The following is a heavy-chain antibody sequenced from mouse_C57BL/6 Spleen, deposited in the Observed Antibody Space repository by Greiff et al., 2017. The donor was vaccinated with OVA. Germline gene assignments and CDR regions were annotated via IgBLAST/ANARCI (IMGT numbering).Heavy chain of an antibody. CDR3: TRSGVMITTFFDY. CDR2: IDPETGGT. Sequence: VQLQQSGAELVRPGASVTLSCKASGYTFTDYEMHWVKQTPVHGLEWIGAIDPETGGTAYNQKFKGKAILTADKSSSTAYMELRSLTSEDSAVYYCTRSGVMITTFFDYWGQGTTLTVSS. CDR1: GYTFTDYE. J-gene: IGHJ2*01. D-gene: IGHD2-4*01. V-gene: IGHV1-15*01.